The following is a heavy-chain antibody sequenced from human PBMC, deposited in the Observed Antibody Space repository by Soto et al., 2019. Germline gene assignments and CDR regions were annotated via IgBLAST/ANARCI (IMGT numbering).Heavy chain of an antibody. CDR3: ARAWGLSIYNWFDP. CDR1: NGSIGGFY. V-gene: IGHV4-34*11. D-gene: IGHD3-16*01. J-gene: IGHJ5*02. Sequence: PSETLSLTCSLSNGSIGGFYWNWIRQSPEKGLEWIGQIYFSGSTIYSPSFQSRATLSVDSSKSQVALRLTSVTAADPAVSLCARAWGLSIYNWFDPWGQGILVTVSS. CDR2: IYFSGST.